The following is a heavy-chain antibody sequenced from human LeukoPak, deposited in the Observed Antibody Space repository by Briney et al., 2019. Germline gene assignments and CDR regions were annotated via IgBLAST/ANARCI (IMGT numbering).Heavy chain of an antibody. Sequence: GGSLRLSCAASEFSVGSNYMTWVRQAPGKGLEWVAYISGSGSTIYYADSVKGRFTISRDNAKNSLYLQMNSLRAEDTAVYYCARDAWGRGSYNNPMFFDYWGQGTLVTVSS. V-gene: IGHV3-48*03. D-gene: IGHD3-16*01. CDR3: ARDAWGRGSYNNPMFFDY. CDR2: ISGSGSTI. CDR1: EFSVGSNY. J-gene: IGHJ4*02.